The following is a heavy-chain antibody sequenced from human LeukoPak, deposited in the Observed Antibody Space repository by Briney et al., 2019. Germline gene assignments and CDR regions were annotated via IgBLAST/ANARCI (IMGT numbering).Heavy chain of an antibody. CDR1: TGSISSGGYY. D-gene: IGHD3-9*01. V-gene: IGHV4-61*08. Sequence: PSETLSLTCAVSTGSISSGGYYWSWIRQPPGKGLEWIGEINHSGSTNYNPSLKSRVTISVDTSKNQFSLKLSSVTAADTAVYYCARDRSYYDILTGYYRGAFDIWGQGTMVTVSS. CDR3: ARDRSYYDILTGYYRGAFDI. CDR2: INHSGST. J-gene: IGHJ3*02.